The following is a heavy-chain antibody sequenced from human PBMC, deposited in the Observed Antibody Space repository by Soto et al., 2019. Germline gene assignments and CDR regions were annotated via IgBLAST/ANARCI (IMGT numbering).Heavy chain of an antibody. CDR2: INPSGGST. D-gene: IGHD3-3*01. V-gene: IGHV1-46*01. CDR3: ARDIETRITIFGVVPNYGMDV. J-gene: IGHJ6*02. CDR1: GYTFTSYY. Sequence: GASVKVSCKASGYTFTSYYMHWVRQATGQGLEWMGIINPSGGSTSYAQKFQGRVTMTRDTSTSTVYMELSSLRSEDTAVYYCARDIETRITIFGVVPNYGMDVWGQGTTVTVSS.